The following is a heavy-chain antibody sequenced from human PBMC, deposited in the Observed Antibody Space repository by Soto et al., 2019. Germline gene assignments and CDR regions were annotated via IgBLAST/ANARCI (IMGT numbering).Heavy chain of an antibody. CDR3: AKVKGHRDGGAFDI. CDR2: ISWNSGSI. CDR1: GFTFDDYA. V-gene: IGHV3-9*01. Sequence: GGSLRLSCAASGFTFDDYAMHWVRQAPGKGLEWVSGISWNSGSIGYADSVKGRFTISRDNAKNSLYLQMNSLRAEDTALYYCAKVKGHRDGGAFDIWGQGTMVTVSS. D-gene: IGHD3-16*01. J-gene: IGHJ3*02.